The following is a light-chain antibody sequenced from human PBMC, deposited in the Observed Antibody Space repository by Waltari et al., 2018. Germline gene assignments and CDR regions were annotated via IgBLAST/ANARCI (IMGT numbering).Light chain of an antibody. V-gene: IGKV3D-15*01. CDR3: QQNSNWPQT. CDR2: GAS. J-gene: IGKJ1*01. Sequence: EIVMTQSPATLSLSPGERATLSCRASQGVSSSLAWYQQKPGQAPRLLIYGASSRATGIPDRFSGSGSGTEFTLTISSLEPEDVAVYYCQQNSNWPQTFGQGTKVEIK. CDR1: QGVSSS.